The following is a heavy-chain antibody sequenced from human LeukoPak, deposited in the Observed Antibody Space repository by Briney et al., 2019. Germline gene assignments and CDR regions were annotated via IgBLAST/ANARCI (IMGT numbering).Heavy chain of an antibody. J-gene: IGHJ3*01. D-gene: IGHD1-26*01. CDR3: ATLSGRYAFDV. V-gene: IGHV1-24*01. Sequence: GASVKVSCKVFGYGFSEVSKHWVRQTPGKGLEWMGGFNPEDDEIIYAQNYKGRVTMTEDTSTDTAYMEMRSLSSEDTAVYYCATLSGRYAFDVWGQGTTVTVSS. CDR2: FNPEDDEI. CDR1: GYGFSEVS.